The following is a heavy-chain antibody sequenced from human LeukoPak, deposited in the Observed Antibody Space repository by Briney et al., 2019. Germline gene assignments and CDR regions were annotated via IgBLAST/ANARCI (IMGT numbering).Heavy chain of an antibody. CDR3: ARLGYYDSSGYYGAFDI. CDR2: IYPGDSDI. Sequence: GESLKISCKGSGYSFTSYCIGWVRQMPGKGLEWMGIIYPGDSDIRYSPSFQGQVTISADKSISTAYLQWSSLKASDTAMYYCARLGYYDSSGYYGAFDIWGQGTMVTVSS. V-gene: IGHV5-51*01. J-gene: IGHJ3*02. D-gene: IGHD3-22*01. CDR1: GYSFTSYC.